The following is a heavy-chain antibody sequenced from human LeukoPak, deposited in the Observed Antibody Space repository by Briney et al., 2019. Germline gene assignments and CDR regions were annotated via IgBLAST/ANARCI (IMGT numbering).Heavy chain of an antibody. V-gene: IGHV3-48*01. D-gene: IGHD3-10*01. CDR3: ASWGHVGSGTYSPYDY. CDR2: ISTSTTTI. CDR1: GFTFSSYS. J-gene: IGHJ4*02. Sequence: GGSLRLSCEASGFTFSSYSMNWVRQAPGKGLEWISYISTSTTTIYYANSVKGRFTISRDNAKKSLYLQMNSLRVEDTGVYYCASWGHVGSGTYSPYDYWGQGTLVTVSS.